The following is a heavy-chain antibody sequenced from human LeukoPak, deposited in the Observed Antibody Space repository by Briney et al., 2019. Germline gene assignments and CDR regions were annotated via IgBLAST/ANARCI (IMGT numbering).Heavy chain of an antibody. CDR2: SSSSGTTI. Sequence: GGSLRLSCAASGFTLSDYYMSWIRQAQGKGLEWVSYSSSSGTTIYYADSLKGRCAISRDNAKNSLYLQMNSLRAEDTAVYYCARRRDFIDYWGQGTLVTVSS. V-gene: IGHV3-11*04. CDR1: GFTLSDYY. CDR3: ARRRDFIDY. D-gene: IGHD3/OR15-3a*01. J-gene: IGHJ4*02.